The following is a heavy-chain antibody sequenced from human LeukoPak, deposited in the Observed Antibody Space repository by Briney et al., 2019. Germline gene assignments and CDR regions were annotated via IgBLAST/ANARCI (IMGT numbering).Heavy chain of an antibody. V-gene: IGHV3-74*03. J-gene: IGHJ4*02. CDR1: GFTFSSYW. CDR3: ARAKPKNMVRGLIMRRESRYYFDY. Sequence: GGSLRLSCAASGFTFSSYWMHWVRQTPGKGLVWVSRINSDGSITTYADSVKGRFTISRDNSKSTLYIQMNSLRAEDTAVYYCARAKPKNMVRGLIMRRESRYYFDYWGQGTLVTVSS. D-gene: IGHD3-10*01. CDR2: INSDGSIT.